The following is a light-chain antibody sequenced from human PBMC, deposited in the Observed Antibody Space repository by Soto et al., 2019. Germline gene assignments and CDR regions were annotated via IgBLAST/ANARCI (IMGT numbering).Light chain of an antibody. CDR3: LQHNSYPLT. CDR1: QGIRNA. J-gene: IGKJ4*01. Sequence: DIQMTQSPSSLSASVGDRVTITCRASQGIRNALGWYQQKPGKAPKRLIYAASSLQSGVPSRFSGSGSGTKFTLTISSLQPEDFATYYCLQHNSYPLTFGGGTKVEIK. V-gene: IGKV1-17*01. CDR2: AAS.